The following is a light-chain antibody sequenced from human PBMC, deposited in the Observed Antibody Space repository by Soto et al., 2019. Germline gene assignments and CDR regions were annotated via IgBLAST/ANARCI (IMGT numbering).Light chain of an antibody. CDR3: SSYSSSTTYV. V-gene: IGLV2-14*01. CDR1: SSDIGNYNY. J-gene: IGLJ1*01. Sequence: QSVLTQPASVSGSPGQSITISCTGTSSDIGNYNYVSWYQQHPGKAPKLMIYDVSNRPSGVSNRFSGSKSGNTASLTISGLQAEDEADYYCSSYSSSTTYVFVTGTKVTVL. CDR2: DVS.